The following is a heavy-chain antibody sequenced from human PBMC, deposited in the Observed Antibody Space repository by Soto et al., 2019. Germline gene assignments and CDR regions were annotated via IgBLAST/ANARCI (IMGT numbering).Heavy chain of an antibody. V-gene: IGHV4-34*01. Sequence: SETLSLTCAVYGGSFSGYYWSWIRQPPGKGLEWIGEINHSGSTNYNPSLKSRVTISVDTSKNQFSLKLSSVTAADTAVYYCARGHQLPYYYYGMDVWGQGTTVTVSS. CDR2: INHSGST. J-gene: IGHJ6*02. CDR1: GGSFSGYY. CDR3: ARGHQLPYYYYGMDV. D-gene: IGHD2-2*01.